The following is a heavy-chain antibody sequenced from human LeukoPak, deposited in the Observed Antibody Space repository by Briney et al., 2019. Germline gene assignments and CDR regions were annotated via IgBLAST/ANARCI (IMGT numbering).Heavy chain of an antibody. D-gene: IGHD2-15*01. CDR3: ARETYCSGGSCYSGWFDP. Sequence: SETLSLTCTVSGRSTSSYYWSWVRQPPGKGLEWVGYIYYSGSTNYNPSLKSRVSISVDTSKNQFSLKLSSVTAADTAVYYCARETYCSGGSCYSGWFDPWGQGTLVTVSS. CDR2: IYYSGST. CDR1: GRSTSSYY. V-gene: IGHV4-59*01. J-gene: IGHJ5*02.